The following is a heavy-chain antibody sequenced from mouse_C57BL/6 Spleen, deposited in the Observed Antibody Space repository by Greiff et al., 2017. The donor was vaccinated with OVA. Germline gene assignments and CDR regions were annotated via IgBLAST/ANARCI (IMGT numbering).Heavy chain of an antibody. J-gene: IGHJ4*01. CDR1: GYTFTSYG. CDR2: IYPRSGNT. V-gene: IGHV1-81*01. Sequence: QVQLKQSGAELARPGASVKLSCKASGYTFTSYGISWVKQRTGQGLEWIGEIYPRSGNTYYNEKFKGKATLTADKSSSTAYMELRSLTSEDSAVYFCDYYGSGYAMDYWGQGTSVTVSS. CDR3: DYYGSGYAMDY. D-gene: IGHD1-1*01.